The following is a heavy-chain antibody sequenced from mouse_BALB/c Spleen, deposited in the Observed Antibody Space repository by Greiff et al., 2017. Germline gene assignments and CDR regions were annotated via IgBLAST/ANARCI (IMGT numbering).Heavy chain of an antibody. V-gene: IGHV3-2*02. Sequence: EVKLQESGPGLVKPSQSLSLTCTVTGYSITSDYAWNWIRQFPGNKLEWMGYISYSGSTSYNPSLKSRISITRDTSKNQFFLQLNSVTTEDTATYYCARYYRAFDYWGQGTTLTVSS. D-gene: IGHD2-12*01. CDR2: ISYSGST. J-gene: IGHJ2*01. CDR3: ARYYRAFDY. CDR1: GYSITSDYA.